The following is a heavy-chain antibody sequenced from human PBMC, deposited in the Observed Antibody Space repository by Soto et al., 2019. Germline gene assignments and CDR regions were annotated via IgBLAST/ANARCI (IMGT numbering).Heavy chain of an antibody. Sequence: SETLSLTCTVSGGSISSSPYYWTWIRQHPGKGLEWTGYIYYTGSTYYNPSLKSRLTISVDTSKNQFSLKLNSVTAADTALYYCARDRLGGGSGSYLFDYWGQGTLVTVSS. D-gene: IGHD3-10*01. J-gene: IGHJ4*02. CDR1: GGSISSSPYY. CDR3: ARDRLGGGSGSYLFDY. CDR2: IYYTGST. V-gene: IGHV4-31*03.